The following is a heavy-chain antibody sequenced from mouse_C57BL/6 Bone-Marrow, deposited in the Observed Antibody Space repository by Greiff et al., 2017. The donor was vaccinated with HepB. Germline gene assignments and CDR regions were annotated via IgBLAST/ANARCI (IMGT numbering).Heavy chain of an antibody. V-gene: IGHV1-64*01. D-gene: IGHD2-1*01. CDR2: IHPNSGST. J-gene: IGHJ3*01. CDR1: GYTFTSYW. CDR3: ANYYGTSWFAY. Sequence: QVHVKQSGAELVKPGASVKLSCKASGYTFTSYWMHWVKQRPGQGLEWIGMIHPNSGSTNYNEKFKSKATLTVDKSSSTAYMQLSSLTSEDSAVYYCANYYGTSWFAYWGQGTLVTVSA.